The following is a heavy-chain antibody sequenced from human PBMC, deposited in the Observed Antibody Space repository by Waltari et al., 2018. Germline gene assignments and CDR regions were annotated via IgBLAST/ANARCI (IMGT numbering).Heavy chain of an antibody. CDR1: GYTFTSYY. J-gene: IGHJ5*02. V-gene: IGHV1-46*01. D-gene: IGHD1-26*01. CDR2: INPSGGST. Sequence: QVQLVQSGAEVKKPGASVKVSCKASGYTFTSYYMHWVRQAPGQGLEWMGIINPSGGSTSYAQKFQGRVTMTRDTSPSTVYMELGSLRSEDTAVYYCARGSGGSYQTAGWFDPWGQGTLVTVSS. CDR3: ARGSGGSYQTAGWFDP.